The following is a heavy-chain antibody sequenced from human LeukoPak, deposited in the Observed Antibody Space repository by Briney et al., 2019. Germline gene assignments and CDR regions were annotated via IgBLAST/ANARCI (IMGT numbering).Heavy chain of an antibody. V-gene: IGHV3-48*04. Sequence: GGSLRLSCAASGFSFSSYSMNWVRQAPGKGLEWVSYINSGSSTIYYADSVKGRFTISRDNAKNSVYLQMNSLRAEDTAVYYCASLSLRWSDYWGQGTLVTVSS. CDR1: GFSFSSYS. CDR3: ASLSLRWSDY. CDR2: INSGSSTI. J-gene: IGHJ4*02. D-gene: IGHD4-23*01.